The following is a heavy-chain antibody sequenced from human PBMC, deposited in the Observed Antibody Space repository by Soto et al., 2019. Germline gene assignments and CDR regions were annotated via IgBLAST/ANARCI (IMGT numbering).Heavy chain of an antibody. V-gene: IGHV4-30-2*01. D-gene: IGHD3-10*01. CDR3: ARAIGWFGELLGGYYFDY. CDR1: GGSISSGGYS. J-gene: IGHJ4*02. Sequence: QLQLQESGSGLVKPSQTLSLTCAVSGGSISSGGYSWSWIRQPPGKGLEWIGYIYHSGSTYYNPYLKSRVNITVDRSKNQFSLKLSSVTAADTAVYYCARAIGWFGELLGGYYFDYWGQGTLVTVSS. CDR2: IYHSGST.